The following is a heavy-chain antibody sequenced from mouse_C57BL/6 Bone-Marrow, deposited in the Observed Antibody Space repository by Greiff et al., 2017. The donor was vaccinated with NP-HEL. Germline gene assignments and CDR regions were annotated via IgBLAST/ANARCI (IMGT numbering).Heavy chain of an antibody. CDR1: GYTFTDYE. CDR2: IDPETGGT. Sequence: QVQLQQSGAELVRPGASVTLSCKASGYTFTDYEMHWVKQTPVHGLEWIGAIDPETGGTAYNQKFKGKAILTADKSSSTAYMELRSLTSEDSAVYYGTRAGYGSSYGWYFDVWGTGTTVTVSS. V-gene: IGHV1-15*01. D-gene: IGHD1-1*01. CDR3: TRAGYGSSYGWYFDV. J-gene: IGHJ1*03.